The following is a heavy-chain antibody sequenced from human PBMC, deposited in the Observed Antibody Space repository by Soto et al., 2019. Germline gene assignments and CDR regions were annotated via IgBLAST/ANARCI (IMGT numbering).Heavy chain of an antibody. Sequence: PEDRRLTWTVSAGSIRVQCYYWCCLRQTQGKGLEWVGSSYYSGTSYFNPTLKGRVTISVDTSTNQFSLRLTSVTAADTALYYCTRPYNWNHYSFAPRCQGPLVT. J-gene: IGHJ5*02. CDR2: SYYSGTS. CDR1: AGSIRVQCYY. CDR3: TRPYNWNHYSFAP. V-gene: IGHV4-39*01. D-gene: IGHD1-20*01.